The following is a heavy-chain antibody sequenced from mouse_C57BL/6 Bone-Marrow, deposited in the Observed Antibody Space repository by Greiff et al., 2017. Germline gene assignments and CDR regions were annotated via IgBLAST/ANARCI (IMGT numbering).Heavy chain of an antibody. D-gene: IGHD1-1*01. CDR3: ARGDGRYYFDY. V-gene: IGHV5-16*01. CDR2: INYDGSST. Sequence: EVKLVESEGGLVQPGSSMKLSCTASGFTFSDYYMAWVRQVPEKGLEWVANINYDGSSTYYLDAVKSRFIISRENAKNILYLQMSSLKTEDTATYYCARGDGRYYFDYWGQGTTLTVSS. J-gene: IGHJ2*01. CDR1: GFTFSDYY.